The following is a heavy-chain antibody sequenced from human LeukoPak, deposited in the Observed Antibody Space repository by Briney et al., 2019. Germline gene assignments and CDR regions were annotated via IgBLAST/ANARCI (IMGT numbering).Heavy chain of an antibody. D-gene: IGHD7-27*01. Sequence: SETLSLTCAVYGGSFSGYYWSWIRQPPGKGLEWIGEINHSGSTNYNPSLKSRVTISVDTSKNQFSLKLSSVTAADTAVYYCARGYWGYYMDVWGKGTTVTVSS. V-gene: IGHV4-34*01. J-gene: IGHJ6*03. CDR3: ARGYWGYYMDV. CDR1: GGSFSGYY. CDR2: INHSGST.